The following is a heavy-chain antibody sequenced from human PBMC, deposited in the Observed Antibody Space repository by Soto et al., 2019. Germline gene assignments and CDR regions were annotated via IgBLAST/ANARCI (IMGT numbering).Heavy chain of an antibody. CDR3: ARHRSSDGMDV. CDR1: GYSFSTYW. Sequence: PGESLKISCTGSGYSFSTYWIAWVRQMPGKGLEWMGIIYPGDSDTRYSPSFQGQVTISADTSTKTAYLQWSSLKASDTAMYYCARHRSSDGMDVWGQGTTVTVSS. J-gene: IGHJ6*02. CDR2: IYPGDSDT. V-gene: IGHV5-51*01. D-gene: IGHD3-10*01.